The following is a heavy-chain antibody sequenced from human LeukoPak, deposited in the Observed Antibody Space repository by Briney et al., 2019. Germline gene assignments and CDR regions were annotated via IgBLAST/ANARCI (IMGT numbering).Heavy chain of an antibody. Sequence: PSETLSLTCAVYGGSFSAYYWSWIRQSPGKGLEWIGEIHHSGSTKYNPSLKSRVTISVDMSQSQFSLKLTSVTAADTAVYYCARRAGSGRYYYYMDVWGKGTTVTVSS. D-gene: IGHD3-10*01. CDR3: ARRAGSGRYYYYMDV. CDR1: GGSFSAYY. V-gene: IGHV4-34*01. CDR2: IHHSGST. J-gene: IGHJ6*03.